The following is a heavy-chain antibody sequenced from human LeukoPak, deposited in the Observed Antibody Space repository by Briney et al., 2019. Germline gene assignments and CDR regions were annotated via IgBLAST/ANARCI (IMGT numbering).Heavy chain of an antibody. V-gene: IGHV7-4-1*02. CDR2: INTNTGNP. D-gene: IGHD3-22*01. CDR1: GYTFASYG. Sequence: ASVKVSCEASGYTFASYGISWVRQAPGQGLEWMGWINTNTGNPTYAQGFTGRFVFSLDTSVSTAYLQISSLKADDTAVYYCARERNDCYGSSGCVGDSYMDVWGKGTTVTVSS. J-gene: IGHJ6*03. CDR3: ARERNDCYGSSGCVGDSYMDV.